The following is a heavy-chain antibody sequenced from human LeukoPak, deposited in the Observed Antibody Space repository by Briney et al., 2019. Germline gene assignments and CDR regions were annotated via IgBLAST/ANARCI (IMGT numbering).Heavy chain of an antibody. Sequence: SETLSLTCTVSGYSISGGHYWGWVRQPPEKGLEWIASVSNSGNTHCNPSLKSRLTISVDTSKNQFSLKLSSVTAADTAMYYCARDSLDSSGSHTWFDPWGQGTLVTVSS. CDR1: GYSISGGHY. CDR3: ARDSLDSSGSHTWFDP. D-gene: IGHD3-22*01. J-gene: IGHJ5*02. CDR2: VSNSGNT. V-gene: IGHV4-38-2*02.